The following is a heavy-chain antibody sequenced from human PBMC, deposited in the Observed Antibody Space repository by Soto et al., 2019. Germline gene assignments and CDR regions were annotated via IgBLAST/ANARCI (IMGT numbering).Heavy chain of an antibody. CDR3: ARGPPSSWRGDYFDY. V-gene: IGHV4-34*01. D-gene: IGHD6-13*01. J-gene: IGHJ4*02. CDR2: INHSGST. CDR1: GGSLSGYY. Sequence: PSENLSLTFAVYGGSLSGYYWSWILQPPWKGLEWIGEINHSGSTNYKQSLKSRVTISVDTSKKQFSLKVSSVTAADTAVYYCARGPPSSWRGDYFDYWGQGTMVTVSS.